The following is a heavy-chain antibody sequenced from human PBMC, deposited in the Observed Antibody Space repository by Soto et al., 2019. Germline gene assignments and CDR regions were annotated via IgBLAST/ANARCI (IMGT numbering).Heavy chain of an antibody. CDR2: INHSGST. CDR1: GGSFSGYY. D-gene: IGHD2-15*01. CDR3: AREGSYKNYYYYGMDG. Sequence: SETLSLTCAVYGGSFSGYYWTWIRQPPGTGLEWIGEINHSGSTNYNPSLKSRVTISVDTSKNQFSLKLTSVTAADTAVYYCAREGSYKNYYYYGMDGWGQGTTVTVAS. J-gene: IGHJ6*02. V-gene: IGHV4-34*01.